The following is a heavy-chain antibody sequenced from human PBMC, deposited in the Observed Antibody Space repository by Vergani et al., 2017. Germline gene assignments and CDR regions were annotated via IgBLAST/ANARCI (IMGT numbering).Heavy chain of an antibody. J-gene: IGHJ6*02. CDR2: IIPIFGTA. D-gene: IGHD6-13*01. Sequence: QVQLVQSGAEVKKPGSSVKVSCKASGGTFSSYAISWVRQAPGQGLEWMGRIIPIFGTANYAQKFQGRVTITADESTSTAYMELSSLRSEDTAVYYCATAAGRLLNHLRLYGMDVWGQGTTVTVSS. V-gene: IGHV1-69*13. CDR3: ATAAGRLLNHLRLYGMDV. CDR1: GGTFSSYA.